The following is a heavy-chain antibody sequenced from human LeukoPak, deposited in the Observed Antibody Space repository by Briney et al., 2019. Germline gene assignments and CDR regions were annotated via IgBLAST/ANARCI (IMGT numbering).Heavy chain of an antibody. D-gene: IGHD2-2*02. CDR2: MNPNSGNT. V-gene: IGHV1-8*01. CDR1: GYTFTSYD. Sequence: ASVKVSCKASGYTFTSYDINWVRQATGQELEWMGWMNPNSGNTGYAQKFQGRVTMTRNTSISAAYMELSSLRSEDTAVYYCARGLGVVPAAIFVYWGQGTLVTVSS. CDR3: ARGLGVVPAAIFVY. J-gene: IGHJ4*02.